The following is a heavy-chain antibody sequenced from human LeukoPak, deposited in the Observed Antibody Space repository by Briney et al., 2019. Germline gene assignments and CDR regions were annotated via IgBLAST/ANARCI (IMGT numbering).Heavy chain of an antibody. Sequence: GGSLRLXCAASEFTFSTYGMHWDRQAPGKGLEWVAFIRNDGSNKYHGDSVKGRFTISRDNSKNTLYLQMNSLRVEDTAVYYCAKAALGSGFCSTTSCFLDSWGQGTLVTVSS. CDR2: IRNDGSNK. V-gene: IGHV3-30*02. CDR1: EFTFSTYG. D-gene: IGHD2-2*01. CDR3: AKAALGSGFCSTTSCFLDS. J-gene: IGHJ4*02.